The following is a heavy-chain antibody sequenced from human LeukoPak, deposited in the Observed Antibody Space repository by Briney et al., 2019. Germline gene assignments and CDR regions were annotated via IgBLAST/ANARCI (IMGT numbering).Heavy chain of an antibody. J-gene: IGHJ6*02. CDR2: ISASGGST. D-gene: IGHD5-24*01. V-gene: IGHV3-23*01. CDR1: GLIFSSYA. CDR3: ARDLEMATIIPSLYYYYGMDV. Sequence: PGGSLRLSCAASGLIFSSYAMSWVRQAPGKGLEWVSVISASGGSTYYADSVKGRFTISRDNSKNTLYLQMSSLRAEDTAVYYCARDLEMATIIPSLYYYYGMDVWGQGATVTVSS.